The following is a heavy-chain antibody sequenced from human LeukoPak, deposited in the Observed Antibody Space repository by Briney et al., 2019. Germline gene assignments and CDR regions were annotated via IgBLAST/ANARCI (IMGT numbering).Heavy chain of an antibody. D-gene: IGHD6-13*01. J-gene: IGHJ5*02. Sequence: PSETLSLTCTVSGCSISSYYWSWIRQPPGKGLEWIGYIYYSGGTNYNPSLKSRVTISVDTSKNQFSLKLSSVTAADTAVYYCARAGYSSSWYDGGAWYDPWGQGTLVTVSS. CDR2: IYYSGGT. CDR3: ARAGYSSSWYDGGAWYDP. CDR1: GCSISSYY. V-gene: IGHV4-59*01.